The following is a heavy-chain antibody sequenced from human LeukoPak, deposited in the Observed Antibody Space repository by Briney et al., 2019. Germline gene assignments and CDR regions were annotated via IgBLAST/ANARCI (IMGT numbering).Heavy chain of an antibody. Sequence: GASVKVSCKASGYTFTGYYMHWVRQAPGPGREWMGWINPNTGGTNYAQKFQGRVTMTRDTTISTAYMDLSRLRSDDTAVYYCVHFELDYWGQGTLVTVSS. D-gene: IGHD1-7*01. J-gene: IGHJ4*02. V-gene: IGHV1-2*02. CDR3: VHFELDY. CDR1: GYTFTGYY. CDR2: INPNTGGT.